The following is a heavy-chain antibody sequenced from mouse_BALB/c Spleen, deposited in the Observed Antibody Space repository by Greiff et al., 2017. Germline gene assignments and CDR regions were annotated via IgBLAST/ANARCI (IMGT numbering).Heavy chain of an antibody. CDR1: GFTFSSYA. CDR2: ISSGGST. Sequence: DVKLVESGGGLVKPGGSLKLSCAASGFTFSSYAMSWVRQTPEKRLEWVASISSGGSTYYPDSVKGRFTISRDNARNILYLQMSSLRSEDTAMYYCARALITTVVAPYFDYWGQGTTLTVSS. CDR3: ARALITTVVAPYFDY. J-gene: IGHJ2*01. D-gene: IGHD1-1*01. V-gene: IGHV5-6-5*01.